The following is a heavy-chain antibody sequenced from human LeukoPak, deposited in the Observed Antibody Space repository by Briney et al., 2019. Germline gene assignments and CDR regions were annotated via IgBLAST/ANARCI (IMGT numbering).Heavy chain of an antibody. J-gene: IGHJ4*02. Sequence: ASVKVSCKASGYTFTSYGISWVRQAPGQGREGMGWISAYNGNTSYAQKLQGRVTMTTDTSTSTAYMELRSLRSDDTAVYYCARDLGDYDSSGCDYWGQGTLVTVSS. D-gene: IGHD3-22*01. V-gene: IGHV1-18*01. CDR1: GYTFTSYG. CDR2: ISAYNGNT. CDR3: ARDLGDYDSSGCDY.